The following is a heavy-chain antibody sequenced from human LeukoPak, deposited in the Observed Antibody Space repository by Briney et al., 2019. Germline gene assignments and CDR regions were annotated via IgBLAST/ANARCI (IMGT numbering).Heavy chain of an antibody. CDR3: ARLNEFYYYYGMDV. CDR2: IYYSGST. J-gene: IGHJ6*02. V-gene: IGHV4-59*01. Sequence: SETLSLTCTVSGGSISSYYWSWIRQPPGKGLEWIGYIYYSGSTNYNPSPKSRVTISVDTSKNQFSLKLSSVTAADTAVYYCARLNEFYYYYGMDVWGQGTTVTVSS. D-gene: IGHD1-1*01. CDR1: GGSISSYY.